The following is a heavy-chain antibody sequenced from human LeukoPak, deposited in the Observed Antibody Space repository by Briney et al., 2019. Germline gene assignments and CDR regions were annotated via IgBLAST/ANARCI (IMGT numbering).Heavy chain of an antibody. Sequence: GGSLRLSCAASAFTFSSNWMSWVRQAPGEGLEWVANIKQDGSEKYYVDSVKGRFTISRDNAKNSLYLQMNSLRAEDTAVYYCAREGGTYDSAVWGKGTTVTVSS. CDR2: IKQDGSEK. D-gene: IGHD3-3*01. CDR1: AFTFSSNW. V-gene: IGHV3-7*01. J-gene: IGHJ6*04. CDR3: AREGGTYDSAV.